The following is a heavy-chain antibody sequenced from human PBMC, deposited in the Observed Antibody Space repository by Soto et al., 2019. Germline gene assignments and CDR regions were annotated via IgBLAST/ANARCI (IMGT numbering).Heavy chain of an antibody. Sequence: EVQLVESGGGSVQPGGSLRLSCVASGITFTNYWMHWVRQVPGKGLVWVARVDSDGRGTSYADFVKGRFTISRDNAKNTPSLQMNSLRVEDTAMYYCGTVFEHWGQGIPVTVSS. V-gene: IGHV3-74*01. J-gene: IGHJ4*02. CDR1: GITFTNYW. CDR2: VDSDGRGT. CDR3: GTVFEH.